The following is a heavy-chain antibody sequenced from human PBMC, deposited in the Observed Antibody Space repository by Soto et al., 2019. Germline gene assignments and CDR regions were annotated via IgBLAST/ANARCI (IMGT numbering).Heavy chain of an antibody. CDR1: GFTFSSYA. D-gene: IGHD6-19*01. CDR3: ARGIAVAVPYYYGMDV. J-gene: IGHJ6*02. CDR2: MNTASGNT. V-gene: IGHV3-23*01. Sequence: EVQLLESGGGLVQPGGSQRLSCAASGFTFSSYAMSWVRQAPGKGLEWVSAMNTASGNTYYADSVKGRFTISRDNSKNTLYLQMNSLRAEDTAVYYCARGIAVAVPYYYGMDVRGQGTMVTVSS.